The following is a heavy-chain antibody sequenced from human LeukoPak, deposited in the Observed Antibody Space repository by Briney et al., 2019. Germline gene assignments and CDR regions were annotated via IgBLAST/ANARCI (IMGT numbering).Heavy chain of an antibody. D-gene: IGHD6-19*01. Sequence: GGSLRLSCAASGFTFTNYGMHWVRQAPSKGLEWVAFIRYDESNKYYADSVKGRFTISRDNSKNTLYLQMNSLRAEDTAVYYCAKDGPQYSSGWYVDYWGQGTLVTVSS. V-gene: IGHV3-30*02. J-gene: IGHJ4*02. CDR1: GFTFTNYG. CDR2: IRYDESNK. CDR3: AKDGPQYSSGWYVDY.